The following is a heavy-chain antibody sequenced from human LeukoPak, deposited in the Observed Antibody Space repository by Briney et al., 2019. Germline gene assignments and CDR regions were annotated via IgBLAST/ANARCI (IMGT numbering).Heavy chain of an antibody. V-gene: IGHV3-13*04. J-gene: IGHJ3*02. CDR1: GFTFRIYD. Sequence: QSGGSLRLSCAASGFTFRIYDMLWVGQAAGKTLESVSVIGTAGDTPYPGSVQGRFTNSRDNAKKSLYLQMHSLRAGDTAVYYCARARSGAFDIWGQGTMVTVSS. CDR2: IGTAGDT. CDR3: ARARSGAFDI. D-gene: IGHD7-27*01.